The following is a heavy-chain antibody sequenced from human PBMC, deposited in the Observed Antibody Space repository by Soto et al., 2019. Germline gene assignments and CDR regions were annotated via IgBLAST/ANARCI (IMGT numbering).Heavy chain of an antibody. CDR1: GGSFSGYY. D-gene: IGHD3-10*01. V-gene: IGHV4-34*01. CDR2: INHSGST. J-gene: IGHJ5*02. Sequence: PSETLSLTCAVYGGSFSGYYWSWIRQPPGKGLEWIGEINHSGSTNYNPSLKSRVTISVDTSKNQFSLKLSSVTAADTAVYYCARDMGSGSPYNWFDPWGQGTLVTVSS. CDR3: ARDMGSGSPYNWFDP.